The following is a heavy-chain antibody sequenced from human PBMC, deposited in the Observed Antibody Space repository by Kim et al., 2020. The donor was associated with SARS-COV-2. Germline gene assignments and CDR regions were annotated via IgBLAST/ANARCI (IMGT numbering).Heavy chain of an antibody. CDR2: ISGSGATT. CDR1: GFTFNNNA. CDR3: VKGPAYCGGDCSPRE. V-gene: IGHV3-23*01. Sequence: GGSLRLSCAASGFTFNNNAMSWVRQAPGKGLEWVSAISGSGATTYYADSVKGRFTISRDNSKNTLYLQMNSLRAEDTAVYYCVKGPAYCGGDCSPREWGQGTLVTVSS. D-gene: IGHD2-21*02. J-gene: IGHJ3*01.